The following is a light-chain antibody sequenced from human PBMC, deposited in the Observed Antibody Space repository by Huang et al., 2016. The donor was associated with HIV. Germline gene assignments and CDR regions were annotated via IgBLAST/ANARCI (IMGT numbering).Light chain of an antibody. CDR1: QSIANW. V-gene: IGKV1-5*01. Sequence: DTQMTQSPSTLSASVGDRVTITCRASQSIANWLAWYQQKPGKAPKLLIYEAASLQSGVPSRFSGSGGTEFTLTISSLQPDDFATYYCQQYYNYPWTFGQGTKVEIK. J-gene: IGKJ1*01. CDR3: QQYYNYPWT. CDR2: EAA.